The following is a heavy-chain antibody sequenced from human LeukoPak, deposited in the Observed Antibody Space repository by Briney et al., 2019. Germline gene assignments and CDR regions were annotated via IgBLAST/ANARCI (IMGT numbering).Heavy chain of an antibody. Sequence: SETLSLTCTVSGGSISSYYWSWIRQPPGKGLEWIGYIYYSGSTNYNPSLKSRVTISVGTSKNQFSLKLSSVTAADTAVYYCARSIYCSGGICLYWYFDLWGRGTLVTVSS. CDR2: IYYSGST. CDR3: ARSIYCSGGICLYWYFDL. D-gene: IGHD2-15*01. V-gene: IGHV4-59*08. CDR1: GGSISSYY. J-gene: IGHJ2*01.